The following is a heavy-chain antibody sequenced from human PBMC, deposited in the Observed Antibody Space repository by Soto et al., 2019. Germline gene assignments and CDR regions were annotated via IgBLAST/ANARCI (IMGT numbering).Heavy chain of an antibody. J-gene: IGHJ4*02. D-gene: IGHD3-16*01. Sequence: GSLRLSCAASGFTVSSDYMNWVRQAPGKGLEWVSIIYSDGTIDYADSVKGRLTISRDNLKNTLYVQMNSLRGEDTAVYYCAIGTFGRGWESWGQGTLVTVSS. V-gene: IGHV3-53*01. CDR1: GFTVSSDY. CDR3: AIGTFGRGWES. CDR2: IYSDGTI.